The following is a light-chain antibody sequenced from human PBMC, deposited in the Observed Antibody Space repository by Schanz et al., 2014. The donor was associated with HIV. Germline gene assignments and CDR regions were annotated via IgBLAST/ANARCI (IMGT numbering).Light chain of an antibody. CDR2: DVT. CDR1: SGDVGRYDY. CDR3: SSYAGSNTWV. V-gene: IGLV2-14*03. Sequence: QSALTQPASVSGSLGQSITISCTGTSGDVGRYDYVSWYQQHPGQAPKLLIYDVTYRPSGISNRFSGSKSAYTASLTISGLQPEDEADYYCSSYAGSNTWVFGGGTKLTVL. J-gene: IGLJ3*02.